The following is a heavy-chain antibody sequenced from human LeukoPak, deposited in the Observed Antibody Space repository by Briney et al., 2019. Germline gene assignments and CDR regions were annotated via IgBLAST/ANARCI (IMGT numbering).Heavy chain of an antibody. CDR1: GFTFSSYE. Sequence: PGGSLRLSCAASGFTFSSYEMNWVRQAPGKGLEWVSSISSSSNYIYYADSVKGRFTISKDNAKNSLYLQMNSLRAEDTAVYYCARDDYGGLDYWGQGTLVTVSS. D-gene: IGHD4/OR15-4a*01. V-gene: IGHV3-21*01. CDR2: ISSSSNYI. J-gene: IGHJ4*02. CDR3: ARDDYGGLDY.